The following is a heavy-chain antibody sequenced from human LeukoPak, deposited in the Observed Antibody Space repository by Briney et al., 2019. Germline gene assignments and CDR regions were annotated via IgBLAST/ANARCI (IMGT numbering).Heavy chain of an antibody. Sequence: SETLSLTCTVSGYSISSGYYWGWIRQPPGKGLEWIGEINHSGTTNYNPSLKSRVIISVDTSKNQFSLKLASVTAADTAVYYCARLQYCSSTSCYYPFDPWGQGTLVTVSS. J-gene: IGHJ5*02. D-gene: IGHD2-2*01. CDR1: GYSISSGYY. V-gene: IGHV4-38-2*02. CDR3: ARLQYCSSTSCYYPFDP. CDR2: INHSGTT.